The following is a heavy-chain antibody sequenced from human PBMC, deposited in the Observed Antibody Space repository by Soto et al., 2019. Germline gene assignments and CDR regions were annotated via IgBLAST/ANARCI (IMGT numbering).Heavy chain of an antibody. V-gene: IGHV4-30-4*01. CDR2: IYYSGIT. CDR3: ARFTGDGENWFDP. D-gene: IGHD4-17*01. J-gene: IGHJ5*01. CDR1: GGSISSSDYY. Sequence: SETLSLTCTVSGGSISSSDYYWSWIRHPPGKGLEWIGYIYYSGITYYNPALKSRVAISVDTSKNQFSLKFNSVTAADTAVYYCARFTGDGENWFDPWGQGTLVTVSS.